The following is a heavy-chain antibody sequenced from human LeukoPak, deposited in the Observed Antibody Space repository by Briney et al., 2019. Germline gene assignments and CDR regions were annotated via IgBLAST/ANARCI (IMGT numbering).Heavy chain of an antibody. Sequence: TSETLSLTCTVSGGSISSSSYYWGWIRQPPGKGLEWIGSIYYSGTTHYNPSLESRVTISVDTSKNQFSLKLASVTAADTAIYYCAKGAGGFSYYNWFDPWGQGTLVTVSS. CDR2: IYYSGTT. J-gene: IGHJ5*02. V-gene: IGHV4-39*07. D-gene: IGHD5-18*01. CDR1: GGSISSSSYY. CDR3: AKGAGGFSYYNWFDP.